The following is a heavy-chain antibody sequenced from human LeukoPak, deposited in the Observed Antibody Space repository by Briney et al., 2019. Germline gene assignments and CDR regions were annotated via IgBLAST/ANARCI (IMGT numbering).Heavy chain of an antibody. J-gene: IGHJ4*02. Sequence: PSETLCLTCTVSGGSISSYYWSWIRQPPGKGLEWIGYIYYSGSTNYNPSLKSRVTISVDTSKNQFSLKLSSVTAADTAVYYCARLSRGPIQIWYSFDYWGQGTLVTVSS. CDR1: GGSISSYY. CDR2: IYYSGST. V-gene: IGHV4-59*08. D-gene: IGHD5-18*01. CDR3: ARLSRGPIQIWYSFDY.